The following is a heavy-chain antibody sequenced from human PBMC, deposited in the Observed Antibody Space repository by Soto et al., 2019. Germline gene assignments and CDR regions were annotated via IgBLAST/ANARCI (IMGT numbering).Heavy chain of an antibody. CDR3: AKEPVGPDWYFDL. CDR2: ISGSGGTT. V-gene: IGHV3-23*01. CDR1: GFTFSSYA. J-gene: IGHJ2*01. Sequence: GGSLRLSCAASGFTFSSYAMSWVRQAPGKGLEWVSAISGSGGTTYYADSVKGRFTISRDNSKNTLYLQMNNLRAEDTAVYNCAKEPVGPDWYFDLWGRGTLVTVSS.